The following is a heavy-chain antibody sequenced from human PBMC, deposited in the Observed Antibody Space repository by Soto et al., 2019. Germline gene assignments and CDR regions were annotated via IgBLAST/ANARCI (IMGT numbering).Heavy chain of an antibody. CDR3: ASPSIAARPYYYYYGMDV. Sequence: QVQLVQSGAEVKKPGSSVKVSCKASGGTISSYAISWVRQAPGQGLEWMGGIIPIFGTANYAQKFKGRVTITADESTSTAYMELSSLRSEDTAVYYCASPSIAARPYYYYYGMDVWGQGTTVTVSS. J-gene: IGHJ6*02. CDR2: IIPIFGTA. D-gene: IGHD6-6*01. CDR1: GGTISSYA. V-gene: IGHV1-69*01.